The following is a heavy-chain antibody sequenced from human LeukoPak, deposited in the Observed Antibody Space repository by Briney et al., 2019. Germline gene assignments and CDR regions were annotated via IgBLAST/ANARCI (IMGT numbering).Heavy chain of an antibody. V-gene: IGHV3-74*01. CDR1: GFTFNTYW. CDR3: TKGGTVGFDS. D-gene: IGHD1-1*01. Sequence: GGSLRLSCAASGFTFNTYWMHWVRQSPGKGLVWVSRINSDGSSTTYADSVKGRFTISRDNAKNTVYLQMNSLRDEDTAVYYCTKGGTVGFDSWGQGTVVTISS. J-gene: IGHJ4*02. CDR2: INSDGSST.